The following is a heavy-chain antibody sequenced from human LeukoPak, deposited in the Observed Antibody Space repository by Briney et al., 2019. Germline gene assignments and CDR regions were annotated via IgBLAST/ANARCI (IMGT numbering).Heavy chain of an antibody. Sequence: GGSLRLSCAASGFTFSSYEMNWVRQAPGKGLEWVSYISTSGRTIYYADSVKGRFTISRDNAKNSLYLQMNSLRAEDTAVYYCAEFDSSGYYYDYWGQGTLVAVSS. D-gene: IGHD3-22*01. CDR2: ISTSGRTI. J-gene: IGHJ4*02. V-gene: IGHV3-48*03. CDR1: GFTFSSYE. CDR3: AEFDSSGYYYDY.